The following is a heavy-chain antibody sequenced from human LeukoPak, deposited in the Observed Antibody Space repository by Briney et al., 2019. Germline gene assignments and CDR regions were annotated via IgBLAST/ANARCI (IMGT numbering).Heavy chain of an antibody. Sequence: ASVKVSCKVSGYTLTELSMHWVRQAPGKGLEWMGGFDPEDGETIYAQKFQARVTMTEDTSTDTAYVELSSLRSEDTAVYYCATDLLRITMVRGVYRDYWGQGTLVTVSS. CDR3: ATDLLRITMVRGVYRDY. J-gene: IGHJ4*02. CDR2: FDPEDGET. V-gene: IGHV1-24*01. CDR1: GYTLTELS. D-gene: IGHD3-10*01.